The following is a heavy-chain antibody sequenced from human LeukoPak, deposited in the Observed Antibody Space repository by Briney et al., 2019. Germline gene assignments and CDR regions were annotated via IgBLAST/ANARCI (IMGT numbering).Heavy chain of an antibody. CDR3: ARDSAHVVVVPVAVPPGLDNWFDP. CDR1: GFTFSDYY. Sequence: GRSLRLSCAASGFTFSDYYMSWIRQAPGKGLEWVSFISGSGSNTKYADSVKGRFTISRDNARNSLYLQMNSLRAEDTAIYYCARDSAHVVVVPVAVPPGLDNWFDPWGQGTLVTVSS. D-gene: IGHD2-2*01. CDR2: ISGSGSNT. J-gene: IGHJ5*02. V-gene: IGHV3-11*05.